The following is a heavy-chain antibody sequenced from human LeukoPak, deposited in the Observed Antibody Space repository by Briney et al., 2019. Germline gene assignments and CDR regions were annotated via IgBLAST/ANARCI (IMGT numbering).Heavy chain of an antibody. CDR1: GFTFSSYE. CDR3: ARAHSSGWYYFDY. J-gene: IGHJ4*02. CDR2: ITRSGSSV. V-gene: IGHV3-48*03. D-gene: IGHD6-19*01. Sequence: GGSLRLSCAASGFTFSSYEMNWVRQAPGKGLEWVSYITRSGSSVYYSDSVKGRFTISRDNAKNSLCLQMNSLRVEDTAVYYCARAHSSGWYYFDYWGQGTLVTVSS.